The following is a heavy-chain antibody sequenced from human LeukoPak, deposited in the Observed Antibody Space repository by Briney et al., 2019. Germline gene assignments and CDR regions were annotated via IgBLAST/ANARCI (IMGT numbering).Heavy chain of an antibody. V-gene: IGHV3-53*01. D-gene: IGHD2-2*02. CDR2: IYSGGST. CDR3: AKRSRAVVAPGICDY. CDR1: GFTVSSNY. J-gene: IGHJ4*02. Sequence: GGSLRLSCAASGFTVSSNYMSWVRQAPGKGLGWVSVIYSGGSTYYADSVKVRFTVSRDNSKNTLILQMNSLRAEDTAVYYCAKRSRAVVAPGICDYWGQGTLVTVSS.